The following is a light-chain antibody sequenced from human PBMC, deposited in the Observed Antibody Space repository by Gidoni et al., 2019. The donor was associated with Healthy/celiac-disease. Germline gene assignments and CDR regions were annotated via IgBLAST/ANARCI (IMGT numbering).Light chain of an antibody. Sequence: ESVLTQSPATLALSPGERATLSCRASQRVSSYLAWYQQKPGQSPRLLIYDASNRATGIPARFSGSGSGTDFTLTISSLEPEDFAVYYCQQRSNWPQFTFXPXTKVDIK. J-gene: IGKJ3*01. CDR3: QQRSNWPQFT. CDR2: DAS. V-gene: IGKV3-11*01. CDR1: QRVSSY.